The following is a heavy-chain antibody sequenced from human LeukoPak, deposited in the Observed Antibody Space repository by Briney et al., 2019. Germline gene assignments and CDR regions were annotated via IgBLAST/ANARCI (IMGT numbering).Heavy chain of an antibody. CDR1: GFTFSSYW. CDR2: IKQDGSEK. V-gene: IGHV3-7*01. D-gene: IGHD1-26*01. J-gene: IGHJ3*02. Sequence: PGGSLRLSCAASGFTFSSYWMSWVRQAPGKGLEWVANIKQDGSEKYYVDSVKGRFTISRDNAKNSLYLQMNSLRAEDTAVYYCAKDRRGGSYYAAAFDIWGQGTMVTVSS. CDR3: AKDRRGGSYYAAAFDI.